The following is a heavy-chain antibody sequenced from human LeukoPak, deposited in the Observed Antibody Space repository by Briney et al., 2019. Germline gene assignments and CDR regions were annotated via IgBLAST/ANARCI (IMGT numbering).Heavy chain of an antibody. Sequence: AASVKVSCKASGGTFSSYAISWVRQAPGQGLEWMGRIIPILDITNYAQKFQGRVTITADKSTSTVYMEVSSLRFEDTAVYYCARDGIEMATFDYWGQGTLVTVSS. CDR1: GGTFSSYA. J-gene: IGHJ4*02. V-gene: IGHV1-69*04. CDR2: IIPILDIT. CDR3: ARDGIEMATFDY. D-gene: IGHD5-24*01.